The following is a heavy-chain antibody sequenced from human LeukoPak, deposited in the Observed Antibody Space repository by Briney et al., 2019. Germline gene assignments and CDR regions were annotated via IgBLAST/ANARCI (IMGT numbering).Heavy chain of an antibody. Sequence: KPGESLKISCKDSGYSFTSYWIGWVRQMPGKGLEWMGIIYPGDSDTRYSPSFQGQVTISADKSISTAYLQWSSLKASDTAMYYCARSYYYDSSGYYYVEGFDPWGQGTLVTVSS. D-gene: IGHD3-22*01. V-gene: IGHV5-51*01. CDR1: GYSFTSYW. J-gene: IGHJ5*02. CDR3: ARSYYYDSSGYYYVEGFDP. CDR2: IYPGDSDT.